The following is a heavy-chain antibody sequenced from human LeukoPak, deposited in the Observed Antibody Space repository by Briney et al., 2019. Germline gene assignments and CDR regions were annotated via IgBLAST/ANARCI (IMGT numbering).Heavy chain of an antibody. D-gene: IGHD6-13*01. CDR2: ISGSGGST. V-gene: IGHV3-23*01. Sequence: GGSLRLSCAASGFTFSSYAMSWVRQAPGKGLEWVSPISGSGGSTYYADSLKGRFTISRDNSKNTLYLQLNSLRAEDTAVYYCAKDRVKQLYFDYWGQGTLVTVSS. CDR3: AKDRVKQLYFDY. J-gene: IGHJ4*02. CDR1: GFTFSSYA.